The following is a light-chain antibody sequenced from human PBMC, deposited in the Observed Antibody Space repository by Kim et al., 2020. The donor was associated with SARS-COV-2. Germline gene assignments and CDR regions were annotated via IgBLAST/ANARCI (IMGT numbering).Light chain of an antibody. Sequence: LTQPASVSGSPGQSITLPCTGTSSDVGGYNYVSWYQQHPGKVPRLMIYDVSKRPSGVSYRFSGSKSGNTASLTISGLQAEDEADYYCSSYTTSDTLVFGGGTKLTVL. J-gene: IGLJ2*01. V-gene: IGLV2-14*03. CDR2: DVS. CDR3: SSYTTSDTLV. CDR1: SSDVGGYNY.